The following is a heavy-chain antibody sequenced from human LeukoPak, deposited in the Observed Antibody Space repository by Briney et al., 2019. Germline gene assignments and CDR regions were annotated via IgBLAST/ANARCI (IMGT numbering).Heavy chain of an antibody. CDR1: GFIFSSYS. J-gene: IGHJ2*01. V-gene: IGHV3-21*01. Sequence: GSLRLSCAASGFIFSSYSMNWVRQAPGKGLEWVSSIGSSSRSIYYADSVKGRFTISRDNAKNSLYLQMNSLRAEDTAVYYRARENDEAFDLWGRGTLVTVSS. CDR3: ARENDEAFDL. D-gene: IGHD1-1*01. CDR2: IGSSSRSI.